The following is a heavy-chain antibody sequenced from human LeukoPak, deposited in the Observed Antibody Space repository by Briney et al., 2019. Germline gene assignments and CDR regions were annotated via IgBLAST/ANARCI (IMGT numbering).Heavy chain of an antibody. CDR3: ARVRGSYSLDY. V-gene: IGHV3-7*01. J-gene: IGHJ4*02. CDR1: GFTFSSYA. CDR2: IKQDGSEK. Sequence: SGGSLRLSCAASGFTFSSYAMHWVRQAPGKGLEWVASIKQDGSEKNYVDSVKGRFTIYRDNAKNSLFLQMNSLRAEATAVYFCARVRGSYSLDYWGQGTLVTVSS. D-gene: IGHD1-26*01.